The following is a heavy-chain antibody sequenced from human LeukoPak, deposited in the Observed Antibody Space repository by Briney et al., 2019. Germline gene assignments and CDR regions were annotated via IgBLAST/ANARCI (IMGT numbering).Heavy chain of an antibody. CDR3: ARVGSDCSSTSCYTRSLTFDY. CDR2: INPSGGST. V-gene: IGHV1-46*01. CDR1: GYTFTSYY. D-gene: IGHD2-2*02. J-gene: IGHJ4*02. Sequence: GASVKVSCKASGYTFTSYYMHWVRQAPGQGLEWMGIINPSGGSTSYAQKFQGRVTMTRDTSTSTVYMELSSLRSEDTAVYYCARVGSDCSSTSCYTRSLTFDYWGQGTLVTVSS.